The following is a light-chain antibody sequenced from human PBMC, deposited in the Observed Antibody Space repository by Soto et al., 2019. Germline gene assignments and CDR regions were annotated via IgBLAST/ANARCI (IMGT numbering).Light chain of an antibody. CDR3: QQRKHWPPLT. Sequence: EVVLTQSPATLSLSPGERAILSCRASQSVEKYLAWYQQKPGQAPRLLIYDTSNRATGIPARFSGSGSETDLTLTIRSLEPEDFAVYYCQQRKHWPPLTFGGGTKVEIK. CDR1: QSVEKY. V-gene: IGKV3-11*01. J-gene: IGKJ4*01. CDR2: DTS.